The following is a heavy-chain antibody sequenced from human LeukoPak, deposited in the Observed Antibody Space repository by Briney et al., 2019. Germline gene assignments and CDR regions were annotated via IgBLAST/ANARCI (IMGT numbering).Heavy chain of an antibody. CDR2: ISTTGGST. Sequence: GRSLRLSCAASGFTFSNYAMHWVRQSPGKGPAYVSAISTTGGSTYYADSVKGRFTISRDNSKNTLYLQMSSLTAEDTAVYYCVKGWIQAVGNFCWGQGTLVTVSS. V-gene: IGHV3-64D*06. CDR1: GFTFSNYA. D-gene: IGHD5-18*01. J-gene: IGHJ4*02. CDR3: VKGWIQAVGNFC.